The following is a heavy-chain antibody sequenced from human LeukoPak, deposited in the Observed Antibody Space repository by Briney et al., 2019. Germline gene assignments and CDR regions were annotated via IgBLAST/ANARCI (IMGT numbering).Heavy chain of an antibody. CDR1: GFTFSSYS. Sequence: PGGSLRLSCAASGFTFSSYSMNWVRQAPGKGLEWVSSISSSSSYIYYADSVKGRFTISRDNAKNSLYLQMNSLRAEDTAVYYCARSEAVAWSFDLWGRGTLVTVSS. CDR3: ARSEAVAWSFDL. D-gene: IGHD6-19*01. J-gene: IGHJ2*01. CDR2: ISSSSSYI. V-gene: IGHV3-21*01.